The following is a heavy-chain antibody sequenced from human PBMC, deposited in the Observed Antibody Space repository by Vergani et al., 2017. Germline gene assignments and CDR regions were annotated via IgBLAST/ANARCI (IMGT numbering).Heavy chain of an antibody. D-gene: IGHD6-6*01. Sequence: EVQLEESGGSLVLPGRSLRLSCVASGFTSAGYAMHWVRQAPGKGLEWVSGISWNSNSIGYADSVKGRFTISSDNAKNSLYLQMNSLRAEDTALYYCAKDLGTSSGGGWFDPWCQGTLVTVSS. CDR1: GFTSAGYA. CDR2: ISWNSNSI. J-gene: IGHJ5*02. V-gene: IGHV3-9*02. CDR3: AKDLGTSSGGGWFDP.